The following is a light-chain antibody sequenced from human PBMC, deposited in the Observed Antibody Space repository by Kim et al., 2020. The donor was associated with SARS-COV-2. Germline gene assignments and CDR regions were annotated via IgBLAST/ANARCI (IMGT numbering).Light chain of an antibody. CDR2: QDT. CDR3: QAWDSSIVV. V-gene: IGLV3-1*01. CDR1: KLGDKY. J-gene: IGLJ2*01. Sequence: GSPGQTASITCAGDKLGDKYACWYQQKPGQSPVVVIYQDTKRPSGIPERFSGSNSGNTATLTIRGTQAVDEADYYCQAWDSSIVVFGGGTQLTVL.